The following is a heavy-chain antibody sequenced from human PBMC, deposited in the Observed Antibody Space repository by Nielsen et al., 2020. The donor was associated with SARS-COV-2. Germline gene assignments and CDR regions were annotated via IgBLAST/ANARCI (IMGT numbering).Heavy chain of an antibody. V-gene: IGHV3-66*01. D-gene: IGHD3-10*01. CDR2: IYSGGST. CDR3: AADYYGSGSFDY. CDR1: GFTVSSNY. J-gene: IGHJ4*02. Sequence: GESLKISCAASGFTVSSNYMSWVRQAPGKGLEWVSVIYSGGSTYYADSVKGRFTISRDNSKNTLYLQMNSLRAEDTAVYYCAADYYGSGSFDYWGQGTLVTVSS.